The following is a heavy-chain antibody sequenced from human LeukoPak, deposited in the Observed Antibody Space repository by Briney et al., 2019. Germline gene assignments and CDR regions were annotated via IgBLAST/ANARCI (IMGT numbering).Heavy chain of an antibody. V-gene: IGHV3-7*05. CDR3: ARGGYKTTDY. J-gene: IGHJ4*02. D-gene: IGHD2-2*02. CDR2: IKPDGSET. CDR1: GFTFKNYW. Sequence: GGSRRLSCAASGFTFKNYWMTWVRQPPGKGLEWVANIKPDGSETYCVDSVKGRFTISRDNAKNSLYLQMNSLRAEDTTVYYCARGGYKTTDYWGQGTLVTVSS.